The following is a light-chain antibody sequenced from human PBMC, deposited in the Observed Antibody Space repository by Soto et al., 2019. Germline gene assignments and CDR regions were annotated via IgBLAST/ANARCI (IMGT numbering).Light chain of an antibody. CDR2: DND. CDR1: WSNIGASYD. CDR3: CSYDVSLRGQV. V-gene: IGLV1-40*01. J-gene: IGLJ2*01. Sequence: QSALTQPPSVSGAPGQTVTISCTGSWSNIGASYDVRWYQQLPGTAPKVLIYDNDNRPSGVPARFSGSKSGTSASLAITGLRSEDEEDYYCCSYDVSLRGQVFGGGTKLTVL.